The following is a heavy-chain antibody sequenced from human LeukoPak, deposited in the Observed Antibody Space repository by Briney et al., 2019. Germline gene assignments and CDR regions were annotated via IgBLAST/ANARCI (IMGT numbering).Heavy chain of an antibody. J-gene: IGHJ5*02. Sequence: GGSLRLSCAASGFTFSSYWMSWVRQAPGKGLEWVANIKQDGSEKYYVDSVKGRFTISRDNAKNSLYLQMNSLRAEDTAVYYCVRGVAILTNWFDPWGQGTLVTVSS. CDR3: VRGVAILTNWFDP. V-gene: IGHV3-7*01. CDR1: GFTFSSYW. CDR2: IKQDGSEK. D-gene: IGHD3-3*01.